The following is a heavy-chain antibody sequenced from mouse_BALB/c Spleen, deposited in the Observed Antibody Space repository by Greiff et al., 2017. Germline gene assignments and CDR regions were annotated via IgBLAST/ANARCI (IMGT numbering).Heavy chain of an antibody. Sequence: LQQPGSELVRPGASVKLSCKASGYTFTSYWMHWVKQRPGQGLEWIGNIYPGSGSTNYDEKFKSKATLTVDTSSSTAYMQLSSLTSEDSAVYCCSYGYGGRYWGQGTSLTVPS. CDR3: SYGYGGRY. CDR2: IYPGSGST. V-gene: IGHV1S22*01. CDR1: GYTFTSYW. D-gene: IGHD2-2*01. J-gene: IGHJ2*02.